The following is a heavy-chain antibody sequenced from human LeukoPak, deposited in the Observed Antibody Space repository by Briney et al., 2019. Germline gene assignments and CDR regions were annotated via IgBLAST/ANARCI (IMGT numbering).Heavy chain of an antibody. V-gene: IGHV3-23*01. CDR2: ISGSGGST. CDR1: GFTFSSYS. D-gene: IGHD3-22*01. CDR3: AKKYYYDSSGPEGAFDI. J-gene: IGHJ3*02. Sequence: GGSLRLSCAASGFTFSSYSMNWVRQAPGKGLEWVSAISGSGGSTYYADSVKGRFTISRDNSKNTLYLQMNSLRAEDTAVYYCAKKYYYDSSGPEGAFDIWGQGTMVTVSS.